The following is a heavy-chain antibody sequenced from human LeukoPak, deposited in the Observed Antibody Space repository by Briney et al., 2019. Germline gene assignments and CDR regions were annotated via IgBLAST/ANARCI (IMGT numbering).Heavy chain of an antibody. CDR2: ISYDGSNK. J-gene: IGHJ6*02. V-gene: IGHV3-30*18. CDR3: AKDRDSYYYYGMDV. D-gene: IGHD3/OR15-3a*01. Sequence: GESLKISCAASGFTFSSYGMHWVRQAPGKGLEWVAVISYDGSNKYYADSVKGRFTISRDNSKNTLYLQMNSLRAEDTAVYYCAKDRDSYYYYGMDVWGQGTTVTVSS. CDR1: GFTFSSYG.